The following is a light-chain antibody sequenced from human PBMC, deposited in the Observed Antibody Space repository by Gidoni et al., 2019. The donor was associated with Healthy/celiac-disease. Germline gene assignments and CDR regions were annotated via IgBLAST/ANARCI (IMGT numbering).Light chain of an antibody. V-gene: IGKV3-20*01. CDR3: QQYGSSPWT. J-gene: IGKJ1*01. Sequence: EIELTQSPGTLSSSPGERATITCRASQSVSSSYLAWYQQKPGQAPRLLIYGASSRATGIPDRFSGSGSGTDFTLTISRLEPEDFAVYYCQQYGSSPWTFGHGTKVEIK. CDR1: QSVSSSY. CDR2: GAS.